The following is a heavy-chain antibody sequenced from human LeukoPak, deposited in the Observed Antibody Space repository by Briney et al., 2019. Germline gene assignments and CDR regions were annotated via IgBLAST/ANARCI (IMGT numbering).Heavy chain of an antibody. CDR1: GGSISSYY. J-gene: IGHJ3*02. Sequence: SESLSLTCTVSGGSISSYYWSWIRQPPGKGLEWIGYIYYSGSTNYNPSLKSRVTISVDTSKNQFSLKLSSVTAADTAVYYCAMSRYDFGAAFYIWGQGTMVTVPS. D-gene: IGHD3-3*01. V-gene: IGHV4-59*01. CDR3: AMSRYDFGAAFYI. CDR2: IYYSGST.